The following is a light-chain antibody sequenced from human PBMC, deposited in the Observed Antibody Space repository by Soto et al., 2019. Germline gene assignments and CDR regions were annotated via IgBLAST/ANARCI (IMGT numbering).Light chain of an antibody. V-gene: IGLV1-51*02. J-gene: IGLJ1*01. CDR1: TXNTLHNF. Sequence: QSVLTQPPSVSAAPGHKVTISCSGDTXNTLHNFVPWYQQLQAAAHTILIYEDNKTPSGIPERFHGSKFRPSVNMAINGLQNGDEDDYYCGAWDTNLSAYVFGTGTKVTVL. CDR2: EDN. CDR3: GAWDTNLSAYV.